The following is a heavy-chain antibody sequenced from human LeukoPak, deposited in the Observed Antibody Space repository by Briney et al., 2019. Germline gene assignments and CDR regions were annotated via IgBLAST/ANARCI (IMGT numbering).Heavy chain of an antibody. J-gene: IGHJ4*02. Sequence: GGSLRLSCAASGFTFSSYAMSWVRQAPGKGLEWVSAISGSGGSTYYADSVKGRFTISRDNSKNTLYLQMNSLRAEDTAVYYCAKDLGGYYDSSGYSYWGQGTLVTVSS. CDR3: AKDLGGYYDSSGYSY. V-gene: IGHV3-23*01. CDR1: GFTFSSYA. D-gene: IGHD3-22*01. CDR2: ISGSGGST.